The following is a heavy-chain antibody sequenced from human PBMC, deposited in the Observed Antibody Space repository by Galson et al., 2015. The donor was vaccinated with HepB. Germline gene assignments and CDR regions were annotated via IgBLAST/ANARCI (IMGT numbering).Heavy chain of an antibody. J-gene: IGHJ4*02. D-gene: IGHD5-24*01. CDR1: GYGFTSYW. CDR3: ARHSRDGYNVDFYYFDY. CDR2: IDPSDSYT. Sequence: QSGAEVKKPGESLRISCKGSGYGFTSYWISWVRQMPGKGLEWMGRIDPSDSYTNYSPSFQGHVTISADKSISTAYLQWSSLKASDTAMYYCARHSRDGYNVDFYYFDYWGQGTLVTVSS. V-gene: IGHV5-10-1*01.